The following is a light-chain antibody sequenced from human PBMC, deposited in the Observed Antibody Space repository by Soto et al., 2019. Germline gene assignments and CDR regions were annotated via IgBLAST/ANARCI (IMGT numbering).Light chain of an antibody. J-gene: IGLJ2*01. CDR3: QTGGTGIHVV. Sequence: QPVLTQSPSASASLGASVKLTCTLSSGHSSYAIAWHQQQPEKGPRYLMKLDSDGSHTKGDAIPDRFSGSSSGAERYLTIARLQSEDEADYYCQTGGTGIHVVFGGGTKLTVL. CDR2: LDSDGSH. V-gene: IGLV4-69*01. CDR1: SGHSSYA.